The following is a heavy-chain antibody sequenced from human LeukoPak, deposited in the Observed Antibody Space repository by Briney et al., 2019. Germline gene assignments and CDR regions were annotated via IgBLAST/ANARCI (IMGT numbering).Heavy chain of an antibody. CDR3: ARDNWVDC. Sequence: GGSLRLSCAVFGVTVSSNYMSWVRQAPGKGLEWVSVLYGGGTTYYADSVKGRFTISRDNAKNSLYLQMNSLKVEDTAIYYCARDNWVDCWGQGTLVTVSS. CDR1: GVTVSSNY. CDR2: LYGGGTT. V-gene: IGHV3-53*01. J-gene: IGHJ5*01.